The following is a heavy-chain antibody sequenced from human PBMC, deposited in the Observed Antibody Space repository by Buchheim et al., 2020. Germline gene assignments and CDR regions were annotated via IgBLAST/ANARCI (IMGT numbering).Heavy chain of an antibody. Sequence: QVQLVESGGGVVQPGRSLRLSCAASGFTFSSYGMHWVRQAPGKGLEWVAVISYDGSNKYYADSVKGRFTISRDNSKNTLYLQMNSLRAEDTAVYYCAKTGQGYSSSWYHFDYWGQGTL. CDR2: ISYDGSNK. J-gene: IGHJ4*02. CDR1: GFTFSSYG. D-gene: IGHD6-13*01. CDR3: AKTGQGYSSSWYHFDY. V-gene: IGHV3-30*18.